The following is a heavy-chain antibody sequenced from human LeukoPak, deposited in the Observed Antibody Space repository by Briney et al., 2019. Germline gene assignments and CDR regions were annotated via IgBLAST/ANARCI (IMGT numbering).Heavy chain of an antibody. V-gene: IGHV1-3*01. J-gene: IGHJ5*02. D-gene: IGHD3-3*01. Sequence: ASVKDSCKASGYTFTSYDINWVRQATGQGLEWMGWINAGNGNTKYSQKFQGRVTITRDTSASTAYMELSSLRSEDTAVYYCARAYDDFWSHNWFDPWGQGTLVTVSS. CDR1: GYTFTSYD. CDR2: INAGNGNT. CDR3: ARAYDDFWSHNWFDP.